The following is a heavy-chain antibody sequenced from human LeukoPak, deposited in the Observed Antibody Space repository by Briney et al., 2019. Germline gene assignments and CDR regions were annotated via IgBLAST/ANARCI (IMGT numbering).Heavy chain of an antibody. J-gene: IGHJ5*02. Sequence: PSETLSLTCTVSGYSISSGYYWGWIRQPPGKGLEWIGSIYHSGSTYYNPSLKSRVTISVDTSKNQFSLKLSSVTVADTATYYCARGQGATVPQVGKNWFDPWGQGTRVTVSS. CDR2: IYHSGST. CDR1: GYSISSGYY. CDR3: ARGQGATVPQVGKNWFDP. D-gene: IGHD1-26*01. V-gene: IGHV4-38-2*02.